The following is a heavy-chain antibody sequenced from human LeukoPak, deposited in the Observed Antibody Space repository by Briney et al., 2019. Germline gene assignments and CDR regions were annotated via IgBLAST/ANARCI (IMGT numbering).Heavy chain of an antibody. CDR1: GVSFSSYC. Sequence: GGSLSLSCAASGVSFSSYCMHWVRQAPGKVLEWVAFIRYDGSNKYYADSVKGRFTISRDNSKNTLYLQMNSLRAEDTAIYYCVRGGLRNWYFDLWGRGTLVTVSS. D-gene: IGHD5-12*01. CDR3: VRGGLRNWYFDL. V-gene: IGHV3-30*02. J-gene: IGHJ2*01. CDR2: IRYDGSNK.